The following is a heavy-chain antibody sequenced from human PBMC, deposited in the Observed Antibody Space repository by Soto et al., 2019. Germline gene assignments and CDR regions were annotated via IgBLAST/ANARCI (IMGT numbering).Heavy chain of an antibody. CDR3: ARDQRVGCGGECYSTLDY. CDR1: GGSISSGGYY. Sequence: PSETLSLTCTVSGGSISSGGYYWSWIRQHPGKGLEWIGYIYYSGSTYYNPSLKSRVTISVDTSKNQFSLKLSSVTAADTAVYYCARDQRVGCGGECYSTLDYWGQGTLVTVSS. J-gene: IGHJ4*02. V-gene: IGHV4-31*03. CDR2: IYYSGST. D-gene: IGHD2-21*01.